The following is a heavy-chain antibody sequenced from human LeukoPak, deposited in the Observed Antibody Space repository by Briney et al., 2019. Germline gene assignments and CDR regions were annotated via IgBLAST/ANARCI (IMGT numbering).Heavy chain of an antibody. V-gene: IGHV4-34*01. CDR3: ARFRANYYYYGIDV. J-gene: IGHJ6*04. CDR1: GGSFSGYY. CDR2: INHSGST. Sequence: SETLSLTCAVYGGSFSGYYWSWIRQPPGKGLEWIGEINHSGSTNYNPSLKSRVTISVDTSKNQFSLKLSSVTAADTAVYYCARFRANYYYYGIDVCGKGTTVTVSS.